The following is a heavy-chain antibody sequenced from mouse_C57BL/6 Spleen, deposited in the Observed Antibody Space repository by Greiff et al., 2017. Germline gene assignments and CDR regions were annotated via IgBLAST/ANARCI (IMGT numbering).Heavy chain of an antibody. CDR2: IYPGDGDT. CDR3: ARSYSNGSPWFAY. V-gene: IGHV1-80*01. D-gene: IGHD2-5*01. CDR1: GYAFSSYW. J-gene: IGHJ3*01. Sequence: QVQLQQSGAELVKPGASVKISCKASGYAFSSYWMNWVKQRPGEGLEWIGQIYPGDGDTNYNGKFKGKATLTADKTSSTAYMQLSSLTSEDSAVYFCARSYSNGSPWFAYWGQGTLVTVSA.